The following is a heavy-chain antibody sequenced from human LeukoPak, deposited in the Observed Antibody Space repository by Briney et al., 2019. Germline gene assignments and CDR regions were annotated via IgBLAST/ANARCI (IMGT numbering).Heavy chain of an antibody. CDR2: IYYSGST. CDR1: GGSISSGGYY. Sequence: SSQTLSLTCTVSGGSISSGGYYWSWIRQHPGKGLEWIGYIYYSGSTYYNPSLKSRVTISVDTSKNQFSLKLSSVTSADTAVYYCARGYRHGSGSYYHIWGQGTMVTVSS. D-gene: IGHD3-10*01. J-gene: IGHJ3*02. V-gene: IGHV4-31*03. CDR3: ARGYRHGSGSYYHI.